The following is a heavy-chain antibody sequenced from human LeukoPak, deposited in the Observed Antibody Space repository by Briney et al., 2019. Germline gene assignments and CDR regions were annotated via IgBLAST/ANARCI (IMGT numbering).Heavy chain of an antibody. J-gene: IGHJ4*02. Sequence: SGPALVKPTQTLTLTCTFSGFSLSTSGMRVSWIRQPPGKALEWLARIDWEDDKFYSTSLKTRLTISKDTSKNQVVLTMTNMDPVDTATYYCARNFGYYDFWSGYYLGSGYFDYWGQGTLVTVSS. V-gene: IGHV2-70*04. D-gene: IGHD3-3*01. CDR2: IDWEDDK. CDR3: ARNFGYYDFWSGYYLGSGYFDY. CDR1: GFSLSTSGMR.